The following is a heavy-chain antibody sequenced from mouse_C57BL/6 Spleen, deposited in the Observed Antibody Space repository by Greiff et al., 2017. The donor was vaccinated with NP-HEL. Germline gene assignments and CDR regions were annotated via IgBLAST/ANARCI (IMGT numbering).Heavy chain of an antibody. V-gene: IGHV1-50*01. CDR3: ARRGENAMDY. CDR1: GYTFTSYW. CDR2: IDPSDSYT. J-gene: IGHJ4*01. Sequence: SGAELVKPGASVKLSCKASGYTFTSYWMQWVKQRPGQGLEWIGEIDPSDSYTNYNQKFKGKATLTVDTSSSTAYMQLSSLTSEDSAVYYCARRGENAMDYWGQGTSVTVSS.